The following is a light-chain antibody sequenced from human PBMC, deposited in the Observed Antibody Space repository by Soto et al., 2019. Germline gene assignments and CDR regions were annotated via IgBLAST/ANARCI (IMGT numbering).Light chain of an antibody. CDR1: TGEVTSGYY. Sequence: QAVVTQEPSLTVSPGGTVTLTCASDTGEVTSGYYPNWFQQKPGQTPRTLIYSTSNKHPWTPARFSGSLLGGTAALTLSGVQPEDEAEYYCLLFCGGAGVLGGGTKLTVL. CDR3: LLFCGGAGV. J-gene: IGLJ3*02. CDR2: STS. V-gene: IGLV7-43*01.